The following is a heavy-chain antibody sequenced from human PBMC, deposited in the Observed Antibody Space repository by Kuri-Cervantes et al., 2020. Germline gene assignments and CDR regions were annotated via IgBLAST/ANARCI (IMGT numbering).Heavy chain of an antibody. Sequence: GESLKISCAASGFTFSSYSMNWVRQAPGKGLEWASYISSSSTIYYADSVKGRFTISRDNAKNSLYLQMNSLRAEDTAVYYCAKAYYYDSSAYLTPFYWGQGILVTVSS. V-gene: IGHV3-48*01. D-gene: IGHD3-22*01. CDR1: GFTFSSYS. J-gene: IGHJ4*02. CDR2: ISSSSTI. CDR3: AKAYYYDSSAYLTPFY.